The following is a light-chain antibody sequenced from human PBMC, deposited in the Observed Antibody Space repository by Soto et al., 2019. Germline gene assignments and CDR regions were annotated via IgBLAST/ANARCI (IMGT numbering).Light chain of an antibody. CDR3: QQYNNWPIT. Sequence: EIVLTQSPGTLSLSPGERATLSCRASQTFSNGFLSWFQQIPGQAPRLLIYGASMRATGIPDRFSGGGSGTELTLTIRSLQSEDFAVYYCQQYNNWPITFGQGTRLEIK. V-gene: IGKV3D-15*01. CDR1: QTFSNGF. CDR2: GAS. J-gene: IGKJ5*01.